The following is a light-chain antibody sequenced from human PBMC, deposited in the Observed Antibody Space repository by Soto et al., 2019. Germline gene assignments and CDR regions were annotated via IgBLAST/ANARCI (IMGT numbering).Light chain of an antibody. V-gene: IGLV3-21*02. J-gene: IGLJ2*01. Sequence: SYELTQPPSVSVDPGQTARITCGGNNIGSESVHWYQQKPGQAPVVVVYDDRDRPSGIPERFSGFNSGNTATLTISRVEAGDEADYYCQVWDRSIDQVIFGGGTQLTVL. CDR2: DDR. CDR3: QVWDRSIDQVI. CDR1: NIGSES.